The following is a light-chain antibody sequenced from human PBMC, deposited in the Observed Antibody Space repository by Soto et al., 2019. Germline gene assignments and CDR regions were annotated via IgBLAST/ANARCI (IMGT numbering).Light chain of an antibody. J-gene: IGLJ1*01. CDR1: SSDVGGYDY. CDR3: CSFAGSYTSYV. Sequence: QSVLTQPPSASGSPGQSVTISCTGTSSDVGGYDYVSWYQQHPGKAPKLMIYEVTIRPSGVSDRFSGSKSGNTASLTVSGLQAEDEADYYCCSFAGSYTSYVFATGTKVTVL. V-gene: IGLV2-8*01. CDR2: EVT.